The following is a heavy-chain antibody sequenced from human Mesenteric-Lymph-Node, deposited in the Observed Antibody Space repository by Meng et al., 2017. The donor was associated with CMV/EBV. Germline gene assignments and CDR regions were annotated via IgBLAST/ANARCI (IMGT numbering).Heavy chain of an antibody. CDR1: GCTFSSYA. V-gene: IGHV1-3*04. CDR3: ARTNNWGFDY. Sequence: QVQLVQSGAEGKKPGDSVTVSCKAVGCTFSSYAMHWVRQAPGQRLQWMGWINIVEDKTKTSQNFQGRVTLTRDTSANTAYMELSSLRSDDTAVYYCARTNNWGFDYWGQGTLVTVSS. J-gene: IGHJ4*02. CDR2: INIVEDKT. D-gene: IGHD3-16*01.